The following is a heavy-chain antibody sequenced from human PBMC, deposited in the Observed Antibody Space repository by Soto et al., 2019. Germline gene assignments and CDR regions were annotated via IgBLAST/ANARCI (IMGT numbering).Heavy chain of an antibody. D-gene: IGHD6-19*01. Sequence: PSETLSLTCTVSGGSISSGDYYWSWIRQPPGKGLEWIGYIYYSVSTYYNPSLKSRVTISVDTSKNQFSLQLISVTAADTAVYYCATDHSSRGAPGYWGQGTLVTVYS. CDR3: ATDHSSRGAPGY. J-gene: IGHJ4*02. CDR2: IYYSVST. V-gene: IGHV4-30-4*01. CDR1: GGSISSGDYY.